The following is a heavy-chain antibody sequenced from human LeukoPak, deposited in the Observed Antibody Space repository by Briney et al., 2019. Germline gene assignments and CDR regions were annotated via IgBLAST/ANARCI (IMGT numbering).Heavy chain of an antibody. CDR2: IYHSGST. J-gene: IGHJ6*02. CDR1: GGSISSSNW. Sequence: PSETLSLTCAVSGGSISSSNWWSWVRQPPGKGLEWIGEIYHSGSTNYNPSLKSRVTISVDKSKNQFSLKLSSVTAADTAVYYCARDLSITGTNHGSGSYYLSYGMDVWGQGTTVTVSS. V-gene: IGHV4-4*02. CDR3: ARDLSITGTNHGSGSYYLSYGMDV. D-gene: IGHD3-10*01.